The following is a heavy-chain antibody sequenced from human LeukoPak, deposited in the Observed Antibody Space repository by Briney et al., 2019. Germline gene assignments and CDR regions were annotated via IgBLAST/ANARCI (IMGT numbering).Heavy chain of an antibody. CDR1: GFTFSNYS. CDR3: ARDRGVPAATYYFDY. Sequence: GGSLRLSCAASGFTFSNYSMNGVRQAPGKGLEWVSSISSSSSYIYYADSVKGRFTISRDNAKNSLYLQMNSLRAEDTAVYYCARDRGVPAATYYFDYWGQGTLVTASS. D-gene: IGHD2-2*01. V-gene: IGHV3-21*01. J-gene: IGHJ4*02. CDR2: ISSSSSYI.